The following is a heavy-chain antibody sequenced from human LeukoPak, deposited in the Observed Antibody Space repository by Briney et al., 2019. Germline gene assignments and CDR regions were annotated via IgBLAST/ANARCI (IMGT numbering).Heavy chain of an antibody. D-gene: IGHD3-22*01. CDR2: INPNSGGT. V-gene: IGHV1-2*02. CDR3: ATPRRYYYDSSGYYSEDYGMDV. J-gene: IGHJ6*02. CDR1: GYTFTGYY. Sequence: ASVKVSCKASGYTFTGYYMHWVRQAPGQGLEWMGWINPNSGGTNYAQKFQGRVTMTRDTSIGTAYMELSRLRSDDTAVYYCATPRRYYYDSSGYYSEDYGMDVWGQGTTVTVSS.